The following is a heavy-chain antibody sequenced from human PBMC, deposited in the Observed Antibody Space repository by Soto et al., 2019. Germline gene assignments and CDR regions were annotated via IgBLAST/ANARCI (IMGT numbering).Heavy chain of an antibody. Sequence: QVQLVQSGAEVKKPGSSVKVSCKASGDTFSTYTITWVRQAPGQGLEWMGGIMPRSATSNYAQKFQGRVTITANESTRTAYMELSSLRSEDTAVYYCAREGLVLVPTSVNSDYYYYAMDVWGQGTTVTVSS. D-gene: IGHD2-2*01. J-gene: IGHJ6*02. CDR1: GDTFSTYT. CDR2: IMPRSATS. V-gene: IGHV1-69*12. CDR3: AREGLVLVPTSVNSDYYYYAMDV.